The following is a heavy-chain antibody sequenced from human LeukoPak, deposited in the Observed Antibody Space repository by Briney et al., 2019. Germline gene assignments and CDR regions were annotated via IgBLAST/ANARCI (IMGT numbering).Heavy chain of an antibody. CDR2: VRYDQSAT. D-gene: IGHD3-3*01. Sequence: PGGSVRLSCAASGFNFSIYGMHWVRLAAGKGLEWVTFVRYDQSATVYADSVQGRFAISRDNSKNTVYLQMNSLRVEDTALYFCVKDQGECPGSRCYLRFLEYWGQGTLVIVSS. CDR1: GFNFSIYG. V-gene: IGHV3-30*02. J-gene: IGHJ4*02. CDR3: VKDQGECPGSRCYLRFLEY.